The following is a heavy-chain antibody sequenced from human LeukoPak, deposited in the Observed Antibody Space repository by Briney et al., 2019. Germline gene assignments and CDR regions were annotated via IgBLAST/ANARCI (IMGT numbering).Heavy chain of an antibody. CDR3: ASGSSGWYMVY. V-gene: IGHV4-59*01. J-gene: IGHJ4*02. CDR2: ISYTGST. D-gene: IGHD6-19*01. CDR1: GGSISDSY. Sequence: SETLSLTCTVSGGSISDSYWSWIRQPPGNRPEWIGYISYTGSTNYNPSLKSRVTISVGTSKNQSSLKLSSVTAADTAVYYCASGSSGWYMVYWGQGTLVTVSS.